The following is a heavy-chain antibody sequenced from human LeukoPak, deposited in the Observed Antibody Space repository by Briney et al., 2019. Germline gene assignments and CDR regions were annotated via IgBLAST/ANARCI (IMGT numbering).Heavy chain of an antibody. V-gene: IGHV1-69*05. Sequence: GASVKVSCKASGGTFSSYAISWVRQAPGQGLEWMGGIIPIFGTANYAQKFQGRVTITTDESTSTAYMGLSSLRSEDTAVYYCARGASVPAFDPWGQGTLVTVSS. CDR3: ARGASVPAFDP. J-gene: IGHJ5*02. CDR1: GGTFSSYA. D-gene: IGHD2-2*01. CDR2: IIPIFGTA.